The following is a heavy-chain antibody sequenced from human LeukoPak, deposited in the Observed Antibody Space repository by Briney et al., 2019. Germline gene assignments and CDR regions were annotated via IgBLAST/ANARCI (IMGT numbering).Heavy chain of an antibody. Sequence: GGSLRLSCAASGFTFSSYAMSWVRQAPGKGLEWVSGISDSGDITYYADSVKGRFTVSRDNSKNTLYVQMNSLRVEDTAVYYCAKDRRGGSYYAATLDIWGQGTMVTVSS. J-gene: IGHJ3*02. V-gene: IGHV3-23*01. D-gene: IGHD1-26*01. CDR3: AKDRRGGSYYAATLDI. CDR2: ISDSGDIT. CDR1: GFTFSSYA.